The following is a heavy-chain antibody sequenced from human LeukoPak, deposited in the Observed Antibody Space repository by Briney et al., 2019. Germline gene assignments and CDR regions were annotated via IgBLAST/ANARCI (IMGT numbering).Heavy chain of an antibody. CDR1: NCAVKNYY. CDR3: ATLVNSGSPYHFDT. Sequence: SETLSLACSVSNCAVKNYYWTWIWQPPGQGLEWIGNFLYSGTTTYRASLDSRLIISVDNSKNTVSLKLFSVTAADTAVSYCATLVNSGSPYHFDTWGQGTLVTVSS. J-gene: IGHJ4*02. D-gene: IGHD1-26*01. CDR2: FLYSGTT. V-gene: IGHV4-59*02.